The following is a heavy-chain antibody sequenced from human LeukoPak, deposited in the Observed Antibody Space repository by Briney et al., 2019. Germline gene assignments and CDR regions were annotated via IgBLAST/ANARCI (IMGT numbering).Heavy chain of an antibody. Sequence: ASVKVSCKASGYTFSGFYIHWVRQAPGQGLEWMGWINPNSGGTNYAQKFQGRVTMTRDTSISTAYMELSRLRSDDTAVYYCARALKYYDILTGYFPGYYFDYWGQGTLVTVSS. CDR1: GYTFSGFY. J-gene: IGHJ4*02. V-gene: IGHV1-2*02. CDR2: INPNSGGT. CDR3: ARALKYYDILTGYFPGYYFDY. D-gene: IGHD3-9*01.